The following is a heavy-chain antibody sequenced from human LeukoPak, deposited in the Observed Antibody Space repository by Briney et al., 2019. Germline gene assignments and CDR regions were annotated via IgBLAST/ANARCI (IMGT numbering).Heavy chain of an antibody. CDR3: ARLSADSSSSRGFDY. CDR2: MHYSGST. J-gene: IGHJ4*02. Sequence: SETLSLTCTVSGCSISDYYWTWIRQPPGKGLEWIGYMHYSGSTNYNPSLKSRVAMSVDTSKNQFSLKLSSVTAADTAVYYCARLSADSSSSRGFDYWGQGTLVTVSS. CDR1: GCSISDYY. V-gene: IGHV4-59*12. D-gene: IGHD2-2*01.